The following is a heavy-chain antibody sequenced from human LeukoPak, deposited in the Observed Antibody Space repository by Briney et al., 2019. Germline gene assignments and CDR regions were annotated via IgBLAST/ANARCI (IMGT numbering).Heavy chain of an antibody. J-gene: IGHJ4*02. CDR2: MKEDGGEI. Sequence: GGSLRLSCAGSGFPFSNYWMAWVRQAPGKGLEWVANMKEDGGEINYVDSVKGRFTISRDNSKNTLYLQMNSLRAEDTAVYYCARRPGLERYYFDYWGQGTLVTVSS. V-gene: IGHV3-7*03. CDR3: ARRPGLERYYFDY. D-gene: IGHD1-1*01. CDR1: GFPFSNYW.